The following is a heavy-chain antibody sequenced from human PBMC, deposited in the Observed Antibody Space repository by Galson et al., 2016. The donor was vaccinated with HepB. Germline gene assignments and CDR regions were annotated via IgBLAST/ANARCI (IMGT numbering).Heavy chain of an antibody. J-gene: IGHJ6*02. CDR3: AKDRYSGATTGCLLDV. Sequence: SLRLSCAASGFTLSNYGMHWVRQAPGKGLEWVALISYDGSNKYYADSVKGRFTISRDNSKNTLYLQMNSLTAEDTTVYYCAKDRYSGATTGCLLDVWGQGTTVTVSS. V-gene: IGHV3-30*18. CDR1: GFTLSNYG. D-gene: IGHD1-26*01. CDR2: ISYDGSNK.